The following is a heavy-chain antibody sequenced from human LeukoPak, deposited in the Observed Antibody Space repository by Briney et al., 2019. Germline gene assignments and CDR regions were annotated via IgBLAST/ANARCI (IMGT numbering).Heavy chain of an antibody. V-gene: IGHV3-23*01. J-gene: IGHJ4*02. CDR2: ISGSGGST. CDR1: GFTFTSYA. D-gene: IGHD5-24*01. CDR3: AKDPRVGSRVATPCH. Sequence: GGSLRLSCAASGFTFTSYAMSWVRQAPGKGLEWVSAISGSGGSTYYADSVKGRFTISRDNSKSTLFLQMNSLRAEDTAVYQCAKDPRVGSRVATPCHWGQGTLVTVSS.